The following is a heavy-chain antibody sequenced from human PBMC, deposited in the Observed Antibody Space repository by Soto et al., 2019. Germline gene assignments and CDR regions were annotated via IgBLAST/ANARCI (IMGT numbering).Heavy chain of an antibody. J-gene: IGHJ4*02. D-gene: IGHD1-26*01. CDR1: GFAFSSYA. CDR2: ISDGGFAT. Sequence: HPGGSLRLSCAASGFAFSSYAMSWVRQAPGKGLEWVSTISDGGFATYYADSVKGRFTISRDNSKSTLFVHMHSLRAEDTAIYYCVRAVNESYYRFANWGQGTLVTVSS. V-gene: IGHV3-23*01. CDR3: VRAVNESYYRFAN.